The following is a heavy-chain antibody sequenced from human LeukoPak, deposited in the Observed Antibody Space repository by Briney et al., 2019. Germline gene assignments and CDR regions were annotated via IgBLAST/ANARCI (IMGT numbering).Heavy chain of an antibody. CDR2: IYFTGNYI. D-gene: IGHD3-10*01. Sequence: PGGSLRLSCVTSGFTFSRYSMRWVRQAPGKGLEWDSSIYFTGNYISYADSVKGRFTISRDNAKNSLYLQMNSLRAEDTAVYYCAREFNTVGNFDYWGQGTLVTVSS. CDR3: AREFNTVGNFDY. CDR1: GFTFSRYS. V-gene: IGHV3-21*01. J-gene: IGHJ4*02.